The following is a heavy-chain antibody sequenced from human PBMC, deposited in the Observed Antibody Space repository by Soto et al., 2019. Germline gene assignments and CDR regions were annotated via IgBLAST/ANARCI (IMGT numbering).Heavy chain of an antibody. J-gene: IGHJ2*01. CDR1: GGSISSYY. Sequence: QVQLQESGPGLVKPSETLSLTCTVSGGSISSYYWSWIRQPPGKGLEWIGYIYYSGSTNYNPSLKSRVTISVDPSKNQFSLKLSSVTAADTAVHYCARDGIGGWYFDLWAVAPWSLSPQ. CDR2: IYYSGST. D-gene: IGHD1-26*01. CDR3: ARDGIGGWYFDL. V-gene: IGHV4-59*01.